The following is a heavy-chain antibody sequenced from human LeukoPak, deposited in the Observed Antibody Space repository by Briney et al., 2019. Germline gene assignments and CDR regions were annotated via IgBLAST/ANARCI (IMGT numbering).Heavy chain of an antibody. CDR1: GGSITFYY. V-gene: IGHV4-4*07. CDR3: ARDQGCSGGSCYSEFDY. J-gene: IGHJ4*02. D-gene: IGHD2-15*01. Sequence: PSETLSLTCTVSGGSITFYYWSWIRQPAGEGLEWIGRVYSSGSTNYNPSLKSRVTVSVDTSKNQFSLKLTSVTAADTAVYYCARDQGCSGGSCYSEFDYWGQGTLVTVSS. CDR2: VYSSGST.